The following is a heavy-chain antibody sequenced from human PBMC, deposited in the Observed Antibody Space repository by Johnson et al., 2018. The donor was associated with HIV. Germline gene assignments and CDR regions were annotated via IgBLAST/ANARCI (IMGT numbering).Heavy chain of an antibody. J-gene: IGHJ3*02. CDR2: IYSGGKT. Sequence: VQLVESGGDLVQPGGSLRLSCAASGFTVSSNYMSWVRQAPGKGLEWVSVIYSGGKTYYADSVKGRFTISRDNSKNTLYLQMNSLKAEDTAVYYCVSSGCPRCAFDIWGQGTMVTVSS. CDR1: GFTVSSNY. V-gene: IGHV3-66*01. CDR3: VSSGCPRCAFDI. D-gene: IGHD6-19*01.